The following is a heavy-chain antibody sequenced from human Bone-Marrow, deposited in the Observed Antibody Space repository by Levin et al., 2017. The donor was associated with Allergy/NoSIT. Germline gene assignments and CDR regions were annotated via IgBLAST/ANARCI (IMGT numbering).Heavy chain of an antibody. CDR2: IFPNGGS. J-gene: IGHJ2*01. CDR1: GGSISSGDFS. CDR3: ARMVRGFFGPAYFDL. D-gene: IGHD2-21*01. Sequence: SETLSLTCAVSGGSISSGDFSWSWLRQPPGKGLEWVGYIFPNGGSLNNPSLDSRLTISIDRSKTHFSLTLDSLTAADTALYYCARMVRGFFGPAYFDLWGRGTLVTVSS. V-gene: IGHV4-30-2*01.